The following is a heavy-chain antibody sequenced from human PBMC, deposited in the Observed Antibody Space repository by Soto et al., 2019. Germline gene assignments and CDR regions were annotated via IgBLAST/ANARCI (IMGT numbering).Heavy chain of an antibody. CDR1: GFTVSSYG. Sequence: QVQLVESRGGVVQPGRSLRLSCAASGFTVSSYGMHWVRQAPGKGLEWVAVISYDGSNKYYADSVKGRFTISRGNSKNTLYLQMNSLRAEDTAVYYCAKEGGHYDSSGYGDYWGQGTLVTVSS. CDR3: AKEGGHYDSSGYGDY. J-gene: IGHJ4*02. V-gene: IGHV3-30*18. CDR2: ISYDGSNK. D-gene: IGHD3-22*01.